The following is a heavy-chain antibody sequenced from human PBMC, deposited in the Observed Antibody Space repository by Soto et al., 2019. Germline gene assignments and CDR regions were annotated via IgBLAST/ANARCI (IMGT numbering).Heavy chain of an antibody. J-gene: IGHJ3*02. D-gene: IGHD2-2*01. CDR1: GYTFTSYY. CDR2: INPSGGST. CDR3: ARDWVRSVVRGDAFDI. Sequence: QVQLVQSGAEVKKPGASVKVSCKASGYTFTSYYMHWVRQAPGQGLEWMGIINPSGGSTSYAQKFQGRVTMTRDTSTRTVYMELSSLRSEDTAVYYCARDWVRSVVRGDAFDIWGQGTMVTVSS. V-gene: IGHV1-46*01.